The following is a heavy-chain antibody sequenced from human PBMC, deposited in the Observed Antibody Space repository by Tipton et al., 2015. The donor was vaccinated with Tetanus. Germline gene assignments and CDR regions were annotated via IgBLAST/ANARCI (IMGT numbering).Heavy chain of an antibody. CDR2: ISAYNGNT. J-gene: IGHJ6*02. D-gene: IGHD2-15*01. CDR3: ARTLRSYYYYYGMDV. V-gene: IGHV1-18*01. Sequence: QSGAEVKKPGASVKVSCKASGYTFTSYGISWVRQAPGQGLEWMGWISAYNGNTNYAQKLQGRVTMTTDTSTSTAYMELRSLRSDGTAVYYCARTLRSYYYYYGMDVWGQGTTVTVSS. CDR1: GYTFTSYG.